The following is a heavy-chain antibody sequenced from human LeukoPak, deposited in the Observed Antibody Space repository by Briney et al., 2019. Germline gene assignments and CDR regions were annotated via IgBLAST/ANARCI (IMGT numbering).Heavy chain of an antibody. J-gene: IGHJ4*02. V-gene: IGHV3-30*18. CDR3: AKDTVDTAMDN. Sequence: GGSLRLSCAASGFTFSSYGMHWVRQAPGKGLEWVAVISYDGSNKYYADSVKGRFTISRDNSKNTLYLQMNSLRAEDTAVYYCAKDTVDTAMDNWGQGTLVTVSS. CDR1: GFTFSSYG. CDR2: ISYDGSNK. D-gene: IGHD5-18*01.